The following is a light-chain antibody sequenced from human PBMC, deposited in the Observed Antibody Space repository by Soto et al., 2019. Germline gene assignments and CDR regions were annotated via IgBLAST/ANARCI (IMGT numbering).Light chain of an antibody. CDR2: DVS. CDR1: SSDVGGHNS. Sequence: SVLTQPASVSGSPGQSITISCTGTSSDVGGHNSVSWYRQDPGKAPKLMIYDVSNRPSGVSDRLSGSKSGNTASLTISGLQIEDEADYYCSSFTSSVTYVFGTGTKVTVL. CDR3: SSFTSSVTYV. V-gene: IGLV2-14*01. J-gene: IGLJ1*01.